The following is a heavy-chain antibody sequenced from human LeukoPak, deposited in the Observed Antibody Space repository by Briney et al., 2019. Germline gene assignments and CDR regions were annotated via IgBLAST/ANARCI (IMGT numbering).Heavy chain of an antibody. D-gene: IGHD5-18*01. CDR3: EAMVTSFSDY. J-gene: IGHJ4*02. Sequence: QXXGXGXEWMGRIIPILGIANYAQKFQGRVTITADKSTSTAYMELSSLRSEDTAVYYCEAMVTSFSDYWGQGTLVTVSS. V-gene: IGHV1-69*02. CDR2: IIPILGIA.